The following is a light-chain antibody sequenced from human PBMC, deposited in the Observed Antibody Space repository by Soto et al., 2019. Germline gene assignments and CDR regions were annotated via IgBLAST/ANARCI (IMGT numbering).Light chain of an antibody. CDR3: SSYTISTTWV. V-gene: IGLV2-14*03. J-gene: IGLJ3*02. CDR2: EVS. Sequence: QSALTQPASVSGSPGQSITISCSGTSSDIGSSNSVSWYQQHPGKVPKLIIYEVSNRPSGVPHRFSASKSGNTASLTISGLQAEDEADYYCSSYTISTTWVFGGGTQLTVL. CDR1: SSDIGSSNS.